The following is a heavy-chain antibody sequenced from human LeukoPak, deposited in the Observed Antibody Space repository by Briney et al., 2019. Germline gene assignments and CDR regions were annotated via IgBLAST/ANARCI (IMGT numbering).Heavy chain of an antibody. Sequence: PSETLSLTCAVSGYSISSSYWWSWVRQPPGKGLEWIGEISHRGNTNYNPSLKSRVTTSVDKSKNQLSLKLSFVTAADTAVYYCARGVVVVVAATPMEDAFDIWGQGTMVTVSS. CDR3: ARGVVVVVAATPMEDAFDI. J-gene: IGHJ3*02. CDR2: ISHRGNT. CDR1: GYSISSSYW. V-gene: IGHV4-4*02. D-gene: IGHD2-15*01.